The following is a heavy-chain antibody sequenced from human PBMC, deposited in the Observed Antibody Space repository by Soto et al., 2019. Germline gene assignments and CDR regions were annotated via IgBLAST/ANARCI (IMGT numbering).Heavy chain of an antibody. D-gene: IGHD3-3*01. V-gene: IGHV1-18*01. CDR3: ARAKNTIFGVVIRDNWFDP. Sequence: ASVKVSCKASGYTFTSYGISWGRQAPGQGLEWMGWISAYNGNTNYAQKLQGRVTMTTDTSTSTAYMELRSLRSDDTAVYYCARAKNTIFGVVIRDNWFDPWGQGTLVTVS. J-gene: IGHJ5*02. CDR2: ISAYNGNT. CDR1: GYTFTSYG.